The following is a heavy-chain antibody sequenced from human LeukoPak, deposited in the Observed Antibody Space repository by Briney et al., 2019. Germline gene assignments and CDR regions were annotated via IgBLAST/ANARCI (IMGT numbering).Heavy chain of an antibody. Sequence: GGSLRLSCAASGFTFSSYSTNWVRQAPGKGLEWVSSISSSSSYIYYADSVKGRFTISRDNAKNSLYLQMNSLRAEDTAVYYCARHWGLEGKVTTNWGQGTLVTVSS. CDR1: GFTFSSYS. D-gene: IGHD4-17*01. CDR3: ARHWGLEGKVTTN. J-gene: IGHJ4*02. CDR2: ISSSSSYI. V-gene: IGHV3-21*01.